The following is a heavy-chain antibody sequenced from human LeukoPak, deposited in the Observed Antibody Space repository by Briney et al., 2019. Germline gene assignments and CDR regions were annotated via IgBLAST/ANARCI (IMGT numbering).Heavy chain of an antibody. Sequence: GRSLRLSCAASGFTFSYYAIHWVRQAPGKGLEWVALIWSDGSNKYYADSAKGRITISRDNSKNTVYLQMNSLRAEDTAVYYCARELFSSGSCPDGWGQGTLVTVSS. V-gene: IGHV3-33*01. J-gene: IGHJ4*02. D-gene: IGHD3-10*01. CDR1: GFTFSYYA. CDR2: IWSDGSNK. CDR3: ARELFSSGSCPDG.